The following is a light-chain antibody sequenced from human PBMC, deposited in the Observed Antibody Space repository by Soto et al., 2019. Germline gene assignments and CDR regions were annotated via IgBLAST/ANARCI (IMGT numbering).Light chain of an antibody. CDR2: ASS. CDR3: QQSYSTPT. Sequence: DIRMTQSPSSLSASVVDTVTITCRASQTIGSYLNWYQHQPGRAPILLIYASSSLQSGVPSRFSGSGSGTDFTLTISSLEPEDFATYYCQQSYSTPTFGQGTKVDIK. CDR1: QTIGSY. J-gene: IGKJ2*01. V-gene: IGKV1-39*01.